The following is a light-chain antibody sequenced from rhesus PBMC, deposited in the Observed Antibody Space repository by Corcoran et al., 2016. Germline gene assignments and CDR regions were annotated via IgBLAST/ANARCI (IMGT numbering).Light chain of an antibody. CDR1: SLKTYY. V-gene: IGLV3S11*01. CDR3: GSWDNSGNHYI. Sequence: SSGLTQEPALSVALGHTVRMTCQGASLKTYYASWYQQKPGQVPVLVIYGNTNRPSGIPGRFSGSWSGNTGSLTITGAQVEDEADDYCGSWDNSGNHYIFGAGTRLTVL. CDR2: GNT. J-gene: IGLJ1*01.